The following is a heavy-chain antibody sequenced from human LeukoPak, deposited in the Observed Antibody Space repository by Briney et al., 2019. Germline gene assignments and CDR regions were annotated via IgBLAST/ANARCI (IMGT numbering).Heavy chain of an antibody. CDR1: GYTFTNYW. J-gene: IGHJ2*01. Sequence: LGESLKISCKGSGYTFTNYWIGWVRQMPGKGLEWMGIIYPGDSDTRYSPSFQGQVTISADKSISTAYLQWSSLKASDTAMYYCARYLLSLSSSCIGYFDLWGRGTLVTVSS. V-gene: IGHV5-51*01. CDR3: ARYLLSLSSSCIGYFDL. D-gene: IGHD2-2*01. CDR2: IYPGDSDT.